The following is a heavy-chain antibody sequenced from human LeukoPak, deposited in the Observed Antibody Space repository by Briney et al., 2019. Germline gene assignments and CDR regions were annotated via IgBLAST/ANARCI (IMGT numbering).Heavy chain of an antibody. CDR3: ARDRGGSGWYYFDY. D-gene: IGHD6-19*01. CDR2: ISYNGTNE. CDR1: GFTFSDYG. J-gene: IGHJ4*02. Sequence: GRSLRLSCAASGFTFSDYGMHWVRQAPGKGLEWVAGISYNGTNEYYPDSLKGRFTISRDNSKNTLYLQMNSLRAEDTALYYCARDRGGSGWYYFDYWGQGTLVTVSS. V-gene: IGHV3-30*19.